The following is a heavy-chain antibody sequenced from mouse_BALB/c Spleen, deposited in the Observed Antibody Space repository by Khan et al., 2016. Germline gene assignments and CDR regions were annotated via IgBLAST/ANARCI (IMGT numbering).Heavy chain of an antibody. V-gene: IGHV5-6-5*01. CDR2: ISSGGST. Sequence: EVELVESGGGLVKPGGSLKLSCAASGFTFSSYAMSWVRQTPEKRLEWVASISSGGSTYYPDSVKGRFTISGDNARNILNLQMSSLRSEDTAMYYCAREDYGNYGDYFDYWGQGTTLTVSS. CDR1: GFTFSSYA. D-gene: IGHD2-1*01. J-gene: IGHJ2*01. CDR3: AREDYGNYGDYFDY.